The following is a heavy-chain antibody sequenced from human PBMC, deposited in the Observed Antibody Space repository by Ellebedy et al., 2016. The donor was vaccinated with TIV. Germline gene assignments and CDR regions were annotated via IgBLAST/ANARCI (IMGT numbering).Heavy chain of an antibody. Sequence: PGGSLRLSCVGSGFTFSSHTMNWVRQAPGKGLEWVSLISDSSSSIYYANSVKGRFTISRDNAKNSLYLEMNSLTAEDTAVYYCAREGDQWLLMDYWGQGTLVTVSS. CDR1: GFTFSSHT. J-gene: IGHJ4*02. CDR2: ISDSSSSI. CDR3: AREGDQWLLMDY. D-gene: IGHD6-19*01. V-gene: IGHV3-21*01.